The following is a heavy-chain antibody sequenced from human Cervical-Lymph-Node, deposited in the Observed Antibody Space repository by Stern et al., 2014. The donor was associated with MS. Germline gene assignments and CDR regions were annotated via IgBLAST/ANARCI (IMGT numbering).Heavy chain of an antibody. D-gene: IGHD1-7*01. CDR1: GYSFGDYA. Sequence: QVQLGQSGAEVKKPGASVKVSCKASGYSFGDYAMHWVRQAPGQRLEWMGWINGGNGVTKYSQKFQDRVTITKDASASTGHMELSSLSFEDTAVYFCARGRRGGTSYYHYGLDVWGQGTTVTVSS. J-gene: IGHJ6*02. CDR2: INGGNGVT. CDR3: ARGRRGGTSYYHYGLDV. V-gene: IGHV1-3*01.